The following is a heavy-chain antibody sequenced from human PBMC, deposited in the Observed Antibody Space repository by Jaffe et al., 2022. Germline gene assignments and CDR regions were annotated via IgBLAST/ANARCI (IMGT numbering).Heavy chain of an antibody. Sequence: EVQLVESGGGLVKPGGSLRLSCAASGFTFSSYSMNWVRQAPGKGLEWVSSISSSSSYIYYADSVKGRFTISRDNAKNSLYLQMNSLRAEDTAVYYCARESVFGVVINGFADYWGQGTLVTVSS. CDR2: ISSSSSYI. V-gene: IGHV3-21*01. D-gene: IGHD3-3*01. CDR1: GFTFSSYS. J-gene: IGHJ4*02. CDR3: ARESVFGVVINGFADY.